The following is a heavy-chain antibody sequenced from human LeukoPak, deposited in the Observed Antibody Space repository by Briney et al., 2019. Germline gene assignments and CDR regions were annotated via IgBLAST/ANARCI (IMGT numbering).Heavy chain of an antibody. CDR2: IRYDGIVT. Sequence: GGSLRLSCVASEFTFSNYWIHWVRQPPGKGLVWVSRIRYDGIVTNYADSVEGRFTISRDNAKNTVHLQLNSLRDDDTAVYYCARANPADFNLWGRGTLVTVSS. D-gene: IGHD1-14*01. CDR3: ARANPADFNL. CDR1: EFTFSNYW. J-gene: IGHJ2*01. V-gene: IGHV3-74*01.